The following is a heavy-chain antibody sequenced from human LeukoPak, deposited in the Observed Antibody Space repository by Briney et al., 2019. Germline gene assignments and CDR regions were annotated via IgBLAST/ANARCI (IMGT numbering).Heavy chain of an antibody. V-gene: IGHV3-23*01. D-gene: IGHD2-2*01. J-gene: IGHJ4*02. CDR3: AKDYPECTGTSCSGEAFFDY. CDR1: RSTFSNYA. CDR2: ITSGHST. Sequence: GGSLRLSCAASRSTFSNYAMSWVRQAAGKGLEWVSGITSGHSTFYADSVKGRFTISRDNSKNTVYLQMNSLRAEDTAVYYCAKDYPECTGTSCSGEAFFDYWGQGTLVTVSS.